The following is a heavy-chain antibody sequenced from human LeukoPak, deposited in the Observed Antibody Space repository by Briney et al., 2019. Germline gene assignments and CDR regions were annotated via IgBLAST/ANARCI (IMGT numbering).Heavy chain of an antibody. V-gene: IGHV3-64D*09. CDR2: ISSNGGST. Sequence: QPGGSLRLSCAASGFTFSSYAMHWVRQAPGKGLEYFSAISSNGGSTYYADTVKGRSTISRDNAKNTLYLQMSSLRAEDTAVYYCVKGGRESSGSYYVPLFDYWGQGTLVTVSS. D-gene: IGHD3-10*01. CDR3: VKGGRESSGSYYVPLFDY. J-gene: IGHJ4*02. CDR1: GFTFSSYA.